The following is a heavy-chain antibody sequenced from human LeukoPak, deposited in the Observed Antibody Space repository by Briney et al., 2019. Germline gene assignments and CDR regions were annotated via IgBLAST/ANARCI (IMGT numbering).Heavy chain of an antibody. Sequence: GESLQISCQTSGYTFDTYWIAWVRQMPGKGLEWMGIIYPSASYIKYSPSFEGQVNISADMSTSIAYLQWSSLKASDTAIYYCARFYGGYVGYYFDYWGQGTLVTVSS. D-gene: IGHD5-12*01. CDR2: IYPSASYI. CDR3: ARFYGGYVGYYFDY. V-gene: IGHV5-51*01. J-gene: IGHJ4*02. CDR1: GYTFDTYW.